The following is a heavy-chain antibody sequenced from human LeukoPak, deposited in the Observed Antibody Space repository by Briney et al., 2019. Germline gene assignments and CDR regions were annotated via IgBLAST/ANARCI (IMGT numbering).Heavy chain of an antibody. CDR3: ARAAGVPAAADY. D-gene: IGHD2-2*01. V-gene: IGHV4-31*03. CDR2: IYYSGST. J-gene: IGHJ4*02. CDR1: GGSISSGGYY. Sequence: PSETLSLTCTVSGGSISSGGYYWSWIRQHPGKGLEWIGYIYYSGSTYYNPSLMSRVTISVDTSKNQFSLKLSSVTAADTAVYYCARAAGVPAAADYWGQGTLVTVSS.